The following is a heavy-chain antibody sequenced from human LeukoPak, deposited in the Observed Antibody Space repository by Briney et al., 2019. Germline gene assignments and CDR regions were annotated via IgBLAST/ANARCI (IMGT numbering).Heavy chain of an antibody. CDR2: IYSSGST. J-gene: IGHJ4*02. CDR3: ARDVVGAASNYADY. Sequence: SETLSLTCTVSGGSISSYYWSWIRQPAGKGLEWIGRIYSSGSTNYNPSLKSRVTMSVDTSKNQFSLKLSSVTAADTAVYYCARDVVGAASNYADYWGQGTLVTVSS. D-gene: IGHD4-11*01. CDR1: GGSISSYY. V-gene: IGHV4-4*07.